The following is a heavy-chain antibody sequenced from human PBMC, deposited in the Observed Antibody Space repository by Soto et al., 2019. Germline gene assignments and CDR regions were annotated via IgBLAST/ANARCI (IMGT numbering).Heavy chain of an antibody. D-gene: IGHD3-22*01. Sequence: PGGSLRLSCAASGFTFSSYAMHWVRQAPGKGLEWVAVISYDGSNKYYADSVKGRFTISRDNSKNTLYLQMNSLRAEDTAVYYCARREEYYYDSSGYCLDYWGQATLVTVSS. CDR2: ISYDGSNK. V-gene: IGHV3-30-3*01. CDR3: ARREEYYYDSSGYCLDY. CDR1: GFTFSSYA. J-gene: IGHJ4*02.